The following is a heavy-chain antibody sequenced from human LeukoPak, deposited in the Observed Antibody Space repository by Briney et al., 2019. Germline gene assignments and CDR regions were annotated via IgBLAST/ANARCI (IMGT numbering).Heavy chain of an antibody. V-gene: IGHV3-7*03. CDR1: GYTFSSHC. D-gene: IGHD1-26*01. CDR3: MRARWGAFYY. CDR2: IKQDGSEK. J-gene: IGHJ4*02. Sequence: GGSLRLSCAASGYTFSSHCMTWVRQAPGKGLEWVANIKQDGSEKYYAESVKGRFAISRDNAKNSLYLQVNSLRAEDTSVYYCMRARWGAFYYWGQGSLVIVSS.